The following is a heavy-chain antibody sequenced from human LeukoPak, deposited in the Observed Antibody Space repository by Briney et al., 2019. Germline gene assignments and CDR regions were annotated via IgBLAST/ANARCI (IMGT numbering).Heavy chain of an antibody. D-gene: IGHD5-12*01. CDR1: GFTFSSYS. CDR2: ISSSSSYI. V-gene: IGHV3-21*01. J-gene: IGHJ4*02. Sequence: GGSLRLSCAASGFTFSSYSMNWVRQAPGKGLEWVSSISSSSSYIYYADSVKGRFTISRDNAKNSLYLQMNSLRAEDTAVYYCARGRGYSGYDLQFDYWGQGTLVTVSS. CDR3: ARGRGYSGYDLQFDY.